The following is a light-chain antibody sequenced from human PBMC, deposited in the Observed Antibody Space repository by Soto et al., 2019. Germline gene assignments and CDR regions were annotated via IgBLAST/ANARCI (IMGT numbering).Light chain of an antibody. CDR2: EVS. V-gene: IGLV2-14*01. CDR3: SSYTSTSTLYV. J-gene: IGLJ1*01. CDR1: SSDVGNYNY. Sequence: QSVLTQPASVSGSPGQSITISCTGTSSDVGNYNYVSWYQQDPGKAPKLMIYEVSNRPSGVSNRFSGSKSGNTASLTISGLQAEDEADYYRSSYTSTSTLYVFGTGTKLTVL.